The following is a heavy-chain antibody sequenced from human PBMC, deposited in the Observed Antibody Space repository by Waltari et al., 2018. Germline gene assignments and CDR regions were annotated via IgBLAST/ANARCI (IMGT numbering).Heavy chain of an antibody. J-gene: IGHJ5*02. Sequence: QIQLVQSGAEVKKPGASVKVSCKVSGSIFTSYGVNWVRQAPGQGLEWMGWISTYNGNTNYARNLQGRVTMTRDTSTSTAYMELRSLKSDDTAVYYCARGPSNYNWVDPWGQGILVTVSS. CDR1: GSIFTSYG. V-gene: IGHV1-18*01. CDR3: ARGPSNYNWVDP. D-gene: IGHD4-4*01. CDR2: ISTYNGNT.